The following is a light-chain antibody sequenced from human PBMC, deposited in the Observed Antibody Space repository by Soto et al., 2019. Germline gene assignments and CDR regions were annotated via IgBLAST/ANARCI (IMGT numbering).Light chain of an antibody. V-gene: IGKV4-1*01. J-gene: IGKJ4*01. CDR2: WAS. CDR1: LSVLYSSNHKNC. CDR3: QQYSSSPLT. Sequence: DIVMTQSPDSLAVSLGERATINCKSSLSVLYSSNHKNCLAWYQQKPGQPPKLLIYWASTRESGVPDRFSGSGSGTDFTLTISSLQAEDVAVYYCQQYSSSPLTFGGGTKVEIK.